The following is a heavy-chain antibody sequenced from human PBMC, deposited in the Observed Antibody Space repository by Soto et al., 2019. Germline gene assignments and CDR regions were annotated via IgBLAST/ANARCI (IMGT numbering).Heavy chain of an antibody. CDR3: AKGGAEAGREGYGMDV. D-gene: IGHD6-13*01. J-gene: IGHJ6*02. Sequence: EVQLLESVGGLVQPGVSLRLSCAVSGFTFSSYAMSWVRQAPGKGLEWVSAISGSGGSTYYADSVKGRFTISRDNSKNTMYLQMNSLRAEDTAVYYCAKGGAEAGREGYGMDVWGQGTTVTVS. CDR1: GFTFSSYA. V-gene: IGHV3-23*01. CDR2: ISGSGGST.